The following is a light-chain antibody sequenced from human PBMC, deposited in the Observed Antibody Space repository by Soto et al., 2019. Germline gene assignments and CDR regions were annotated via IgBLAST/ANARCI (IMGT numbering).Light chain of an antibody. V-gene: IGLV1-44*01. CDR1: SSNIGSNA. CDR2: SDD. Sequence: HSVLTQPPSASGTPGQKVTISCSGSSSNIGSNAVNWYQQLPGTAPKLLIYSDDQRPSGVPDRFSGSKSGTSASLAISGLQSEDEADYICAAWNDNLNGPGYVFGTGTQLTVL. CDR3: AAWNDNLNGPGYV. J-gene: IGLJ1*01.